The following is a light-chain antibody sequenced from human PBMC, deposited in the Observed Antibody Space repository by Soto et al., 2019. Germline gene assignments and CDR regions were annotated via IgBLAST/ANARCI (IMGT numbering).Light chain of an antibody. CDR3: AAWDDSLNGPYV. Sequence: QGVRTQPPSGSGVPGEGVTISCSGSSSNIGSNTVNWYQQLPGTAPKLLIYSNNQRPSGVPDRFSGSKSGTSASLAISGLQSEDEADYYCAAWDDSLNGPYVFGTGTKVTVL. V-gene: IGLV1-44*01. CDR2: SNN. CDR1: SSNIGSNT. J-gene: IGLJ1*01.